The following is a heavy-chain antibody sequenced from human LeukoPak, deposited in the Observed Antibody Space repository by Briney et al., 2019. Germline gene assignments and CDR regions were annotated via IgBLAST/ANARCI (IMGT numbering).Heavy chain of an antibody. J-gene: IGHJ4*02. CDR1: GFTFSSYS. D-gene: IGHD1-1*01. CDR3: ARIGNWNDWNY. V-gene: IGHV3-21*01. Sequence: PGGSLRLSCGASGFTFSSYSMNWVRQAPGKGLEWVLSISSSSSYIYYADSVKGRFTISRDNAKNSLYLQMNSVRAEETSEYYCARIGNWNDWNYWGQGTLVTVSS. CDR2: ISSSSSYI.